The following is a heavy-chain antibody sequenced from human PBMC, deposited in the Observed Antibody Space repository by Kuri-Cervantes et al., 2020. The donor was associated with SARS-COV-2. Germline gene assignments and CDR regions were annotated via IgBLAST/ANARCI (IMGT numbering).Heavy chain of an antibody. CDR3: ARSSGDIVVVPVFDP. V-gene: IGHV4-28*01. D-gene: IGHD2-2*01. J-gene: IGHJ5*02. CDR1: GYSISSSNW. Sequence: SCAVSGYSISSSNWWGWIRQPPGKGLKWIGYIYYSGSTYYNPSLKSRVTMSVDTSKNQFSLKLSSVTAADTAVYYCARSSGDIVVVPVFDPWGQGTLVTVSS. CDR2: IYYSGST.